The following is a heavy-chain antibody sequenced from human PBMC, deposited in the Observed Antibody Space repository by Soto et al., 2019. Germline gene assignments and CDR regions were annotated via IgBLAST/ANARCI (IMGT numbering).Heavy chain of an antibody. V-gene: IGHV4-34*01. J-gene: IGHJ4*02. CDR3: ATLGWGAYNWNTNPIDY. Sequence: QVQLQQWGAGLLKPSETLSLTCAVYGGSFSGYYWSGIRQPPGKGLEWIGEINHSGRTNYNPSLRSRVTISVDTYKNQFSLKRSSVTAADTAVYYCATLGWGAYNWNTNPIDYWGQGTLVTGSS. D-gene: IGHD1-20*01. CDR2: INHSGRT. CDR1: GGSFSGYY.